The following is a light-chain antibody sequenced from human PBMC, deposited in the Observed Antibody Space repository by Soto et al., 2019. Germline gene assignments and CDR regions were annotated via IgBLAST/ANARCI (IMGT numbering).Light chain of an antibody. J-gene: IGLJ1*01. CDR2: EVN. V-gene: IGLV2-18*02. CDR3: SSYTSSSTYV. CDR1: SSDVGTYKR. Sequence: QSALTQPPSVSGSPGQSVIMSCTGTSSDVGTYKRVSWYQQPPGTAPKLMIFEVNNRPAGVPDRFSGSKSGNTASLTISGLQAEDEAVYYCSSYTSSSTYVFGTGTKLTVL.